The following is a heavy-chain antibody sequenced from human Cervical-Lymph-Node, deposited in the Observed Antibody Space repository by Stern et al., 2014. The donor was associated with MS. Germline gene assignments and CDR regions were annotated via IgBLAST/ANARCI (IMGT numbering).Heavy chain of an antibody. CDR3: VKDWGGSDHRYVLDV. Sequence: QVQLVESGGGVVQPGRSLRLSCLASGFSFSTHGMHWVRQAPGKGLEWVAVISFDGSKKDYADAVKGRFIISRDNHKNTMYLQMNNLRADDTAVYSCVKDWGGSDHRYVLDVWGQGTTVTVSS. CDR1: GFSFSTHG. J-gene: IGHJ6*02. CDR2: ISFDGSKK. V-gene: IGHV3-30*18. D-gene: IGHD3-16*02.